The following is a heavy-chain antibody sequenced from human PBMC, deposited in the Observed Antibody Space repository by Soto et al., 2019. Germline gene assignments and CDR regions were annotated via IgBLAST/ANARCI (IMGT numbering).Heavy chain of an antibody. V-gene: IGHV5-51*01. CDR3: ARPYGMDV. Sequence: GESLKISCKGSGYSFTSYWIGWVRQMPGKGLEWMGVIYPDDSETRYSPSLQGQVTISADKSISTAYLKWSSLKASDTAMYYCARPYGMDVWGQGTTVTVSS. J-gene: IGHJ6*02. CDR1: GYSFTSYW. CDR2: IYPDDSET.